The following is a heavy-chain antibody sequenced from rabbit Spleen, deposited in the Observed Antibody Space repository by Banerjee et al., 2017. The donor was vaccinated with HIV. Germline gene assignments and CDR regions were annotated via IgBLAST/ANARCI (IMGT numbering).Heavy chain of an antibody. D-gene: IGHD8-1*01. V-gene: IGHV1S40*01. Sequence: QSLVESGGGLVQPGASLTLTCTTSGFSLNSSYDMCWVRQAPGKGLEWIASIYAGSSSTTNSATWEKGRFTISKTSSTTVTPQMPSLTVADTATYFCARDTGSSFSSYGMDLRGPGTLVTVS. CDR3: ARDTGSSFSSYGMDL. J-gene: IGHJ6*01. CDR1: GFSLNSSYD. CDR2: IYAGSSSTT.